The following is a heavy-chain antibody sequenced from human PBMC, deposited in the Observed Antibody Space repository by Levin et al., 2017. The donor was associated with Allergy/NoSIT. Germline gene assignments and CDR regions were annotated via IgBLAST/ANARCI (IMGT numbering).Heavy chain of an antibody. CDR1: GGSISSSNW. J-gene: IGHJ2*01. Sequence: PSETLSLTCAVSGGSISSSNWWSWVRQPPGKGLEWIGEIYHSGSTNYNPSLKSRVTISVDKSKNQFSLKLSSVTAADTAVYYCARDRSDPRRTGLLWFRNDWYFDLWGRGTLVTVSS. V-gene: IGHV4-4*02. CDR3: ARDRSDPRRTGLLWFRNDWYFDL. D-gene: IGHD3-10*01. CDR2: IYHSGST.